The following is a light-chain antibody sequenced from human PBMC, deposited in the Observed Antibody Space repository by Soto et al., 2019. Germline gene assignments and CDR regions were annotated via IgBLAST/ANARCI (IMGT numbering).Light chain of an antibody. J-gene: IGKJ2*01. CDR3: QQYNNWPPYT. CDR2: GAS. V-gene: IGKV3-15*01. CDR1: QSVRSN. Sequence: ETVMTQSPATLSVSPGERDTLSCRASQSVRSNLAWYQQKLGQAPRLLIYGASTRPTGIPARFSGSVSGTDFTLTISSLQSVDFAIYYCQQYNNWPPYTFGEGTKLEIK.